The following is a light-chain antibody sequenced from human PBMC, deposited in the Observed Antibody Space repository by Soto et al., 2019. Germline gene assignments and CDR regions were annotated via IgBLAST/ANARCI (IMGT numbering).Light chain of an antibody. CDR1: QSISSSY. CDR3: QQYDKWPYT. CDR2: AAS. V-gene: IGKV3-20*01. J-gene: IGKJ2*01. Sequence: EIVLTQSPGTLSLSPGEGGTLSCRASQSISSSYLAWYQQKPGQSPRLLIYAASSRAIGIPDRFSGSGSGSEFTLTISSLQTEDGALYYCQQYDKWPYTFGQGTNLEIK.